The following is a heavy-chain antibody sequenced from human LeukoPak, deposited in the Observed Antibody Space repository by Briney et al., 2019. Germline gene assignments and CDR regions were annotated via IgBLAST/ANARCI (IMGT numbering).Heavy chain of an antibody. CDR3: ARGRPRWFDERGTPSGRPNWFDP. D-gene: IGHD3-10*01. Sequence: SETLSLTCTVYGGSLSSSSYYWGWIRQPPGKGLEWIGNIYYSRSTDYNPSLKSRVTISVDTSKNQFSLKLRSVTAADSAVYYCARGRPRWFDERGTPSGRPNWFDPWGQGTLVTVSS. J-gene: IGHJ5*01. V-gene: IGHV4-39*01. CDR2: IYYSRST. CDR1: GGSLSSSSYY.